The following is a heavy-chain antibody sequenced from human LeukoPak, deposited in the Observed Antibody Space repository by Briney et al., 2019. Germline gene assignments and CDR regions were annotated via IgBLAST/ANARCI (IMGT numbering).Heavy chain of an antibody. CDR3: TRDASDIVAVPAAVGPFDL. V-gene: IGHV3-64*02. J-gene: IGHJ4*02. CDR1: GFTFSSYA. CDR2: ISGNGVST. Sequence: PGGSLRLSCAASGFTFSSYAMYWVRRTPGKGLEYVSVISGNGVSTHYAASVKGRFTISRDNSKSMLYLQMGSLRAEDMAVYYCTRDASDIVAVPAAVGPFDLWGQGILVTVPS. D-gene: IGHD2-2*01.